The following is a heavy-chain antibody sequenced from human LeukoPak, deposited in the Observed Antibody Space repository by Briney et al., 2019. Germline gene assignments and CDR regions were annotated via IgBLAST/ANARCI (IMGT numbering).Heavy chain of an antibody. CDR2: VSGTGGRT. CDR1: VFTLSRYA. V-gene: IGHV3-23*01. CDR3: PKHDLAIAAIGDY. J-gene: IGHJ4*02. Sequence: GGSLSLSCAASVFTLSRYAMSSVRQPPARGLEWVSAVSGTGGRTHNAAPVKGRSTIHSDSSQNTLSLQTNHQRAEDTPVYIFPKHDLAIAAIGDYWGEGTLVTVSS. D-gene: IGHD6-13*01.